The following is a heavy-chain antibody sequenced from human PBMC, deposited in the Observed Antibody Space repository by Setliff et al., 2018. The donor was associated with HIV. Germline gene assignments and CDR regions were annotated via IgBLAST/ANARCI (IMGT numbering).Heavy chain of an antibody. CDR2: ISNIGSTI. CDR3: ARDRVVGATLDPLDL. CDR1: GFTFSSYE. Sequence: PGGSLRLSCAASGFTFSSYEMNWVRQAPGKGLEWVSYISNIGSTIYYADSVKGRFTISRDNAKNSLYLQMNSLRAEDTAVYYCARDRVVGATLDPLDLWGQGTMVTVSS. D-gene: IGHD1-26*01. V-gene: IGHV3-48*03. J-gene: IGHJ3*01.